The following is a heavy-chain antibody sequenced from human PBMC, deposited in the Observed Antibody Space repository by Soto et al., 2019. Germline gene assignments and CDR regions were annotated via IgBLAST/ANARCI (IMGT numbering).Heavy chain of an antibody. V-gene: IGHV3-21*04. Sequence: GWSLRLSCAASGFTFSSYSLNWVRQAPGQGLEWVSSISSSSGYIYYADSVKGRFTISRDNAKNTLYLQMNSLRAEDTAVYYCAKWSVVVPAARQFFDPWGQGTLVTVSS. CDR3: AKWSVVVPAARQFFDP. CDR1: GFTFSSYS. D-gene: IGHD2-2*01. CDR2: ISSSSGYI. J-gene: IGHJ5*02.